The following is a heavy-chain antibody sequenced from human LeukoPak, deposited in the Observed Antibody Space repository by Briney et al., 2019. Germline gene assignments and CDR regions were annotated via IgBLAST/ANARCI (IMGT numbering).Heavy chain of an antibody. D-gene: IGHD3-16*01. CDR1: GFSFNSYS. V-gene: IGHV3-23*01. Sequence: GGSLRLSCATSGFSFNSYSMSWVRQAPGKGLEWVSATSGSGFNTHYADSVKGRFTISRDNSKSTLFLQMDSLRAEDTAVYYCAGGRRYFEYWGQGSLVAVSS. CDR3: AGGRRYFEY. CDR2: TSGSGFNT. J-gene: IGHJ4*02.